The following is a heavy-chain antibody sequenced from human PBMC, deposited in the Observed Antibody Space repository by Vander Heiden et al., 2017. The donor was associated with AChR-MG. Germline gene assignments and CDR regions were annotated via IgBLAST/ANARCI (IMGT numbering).Heavy chain of an antibody. V-gene: IGHV4-39*02. CDR2: VYYRGTT. J-gene: IGHJ4*02. Sequence: LQLQESGPGLVQPSETLSLTCTVSGGSISSSSYYWGWIRQPPGKGLEWIGNVYYRGTTNYNPSLKSRVIISVDTSKNQFSLSLSSVTAADTAVYYCAREGANSGSGDYWGQGTLVTVSS. CDR1: GGSISSSSYY. CDR3: AREGANSGSGDY. D-gene: IGHD1-26*01.